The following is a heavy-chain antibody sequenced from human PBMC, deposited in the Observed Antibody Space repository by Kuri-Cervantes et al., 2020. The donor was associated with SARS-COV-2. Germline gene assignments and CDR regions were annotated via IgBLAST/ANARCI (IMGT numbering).Heavy chain of an antibody. CDR3: AKTFAARPNFDY. CDR1: GFTFSSYW. D-gene: IGHD6-6*01. Sequence: GESLKISCAASGFTFSSYWMSWVRQAPGKGLEWVANIKQDGSEKYYVDSVKGRFTISRDNAKNSLYLQMNSLRAEDTAVYYCAKTFAARPNFDYWGQGTLVTVSS. V-gene: IGHV3-7*03. J-gene: IGHJ4*02. CDR2: IKQDGSEK.